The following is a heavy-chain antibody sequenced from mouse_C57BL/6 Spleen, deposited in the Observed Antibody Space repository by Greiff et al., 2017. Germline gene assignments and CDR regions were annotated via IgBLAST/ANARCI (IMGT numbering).Heavy chain of an antibody. D-gene: IGHD1-1*01. CDR2: IDPSDSYT. Sequence: QVQLQQSGAELVKPGASVKLSCKASGYTFTSYWMQWVKQRPGQGLEWIGEIDPSDSYTNYNQKFKGKATLTVDTSSSTAYMQLSSLTSEDSAVYYCARPILGWFAYWGQGTLVTVSA. CDR3: ARPILGWFAY. J-gene: IGHJ3*01. CDR1: GYTFTSYW. V-gene: IGHV1-50*01.